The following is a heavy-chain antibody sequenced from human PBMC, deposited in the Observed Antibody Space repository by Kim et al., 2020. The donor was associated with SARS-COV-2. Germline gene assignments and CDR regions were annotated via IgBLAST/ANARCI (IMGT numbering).Heavy chain of an antibody. Sequence: GGSLRLSCAASGFTFSSYWMHWVRQVPGKGLVWVSRIHSDGSNTNYADSVKGRFTISRDNVKNTLYLQLNSLRAEDTAVYYCARDPSDLGSDSMGDYLDYWGQGTLVTVSS. CDR1: GFTFSSYW. CDR2: IHSDGSNT. CDR3: ARDPSDLGSDSMGDYLDY. D-gene: IGHD2-21*02. V-gene: IGHV3-74*01. J-gene: IGHJ4*02.